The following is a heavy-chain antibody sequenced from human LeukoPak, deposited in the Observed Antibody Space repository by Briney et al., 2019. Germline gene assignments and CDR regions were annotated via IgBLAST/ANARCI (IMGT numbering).Heavy chain of an antibody. J-gene: IGHJ4*02. CDR1: GFTFTSSA. CDR2: IVVGSGNT. V-gene: IGHV1-58*02. Sequence: SVKVSCKASGFTFTSSAMQWVRQARGQRLEWIGWIVVGSGNTNYAQKFQERVTITRDMSTSTAYMELSSLRSEDTAVYYCAGDMVRGVILRRVLEYWGQGTLVTVSS. D-gene: IGHD3-10*01. CDR3: AGDMVRGVILRRVLEY.